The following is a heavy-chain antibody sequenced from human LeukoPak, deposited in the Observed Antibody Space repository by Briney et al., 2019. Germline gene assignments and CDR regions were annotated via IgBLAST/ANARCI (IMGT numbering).Heavy chain of an antibody. V-gene: IGHV1-69*13. D-gene: IGHD2-15*01. CDR2: IIPIFGTA. CDR1: GGTFSSYA. J-gene: IGHJ4*02. CDR3: ARDRGSRIGYFDY. Sequence: GASVKVSCKASGGTFSSYAISWVRQAPGQGLEWMGGIIPIFGTANYAQKFQGRVTITADESTSTAYMELSSLRSEDMAVYYCARDRGSRIGYFDYWGQGTLVTVSS.